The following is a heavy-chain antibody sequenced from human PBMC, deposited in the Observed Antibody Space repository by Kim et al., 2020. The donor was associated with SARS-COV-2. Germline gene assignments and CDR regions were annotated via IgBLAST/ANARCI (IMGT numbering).Heavy chain of an antibody. D-gene: IGHD3-10*01. J-gene: IGHJ6*02. Sequence: SETLSLTCTVSGGSISSGSYYWSWIRQPAGKGLEWIGRIYTSGSTNYNPSLKSRVTISVDTSKNQFSLKLSSVIAADTAVYYCARDSRVIRGVIITPYYSGMDVWGQGTTVTVSS. CDR3: ARDSRVIRGVIITPYYSGMDV. CDR2: IYTSGST. V-gene: IGHV4-61*02. CDR1: GGSISSGSYY.